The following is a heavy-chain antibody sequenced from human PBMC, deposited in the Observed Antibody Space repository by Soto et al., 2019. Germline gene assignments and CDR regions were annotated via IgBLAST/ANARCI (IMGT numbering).Heavy chain of an antibody. Sequence: WVSLRLSCAASGFTFGSYAMSWVRQAPGKVLEWVSTISGNVGSTYYADSVKVRFTISRDDSKNTLYLQMNSLRAEDTAVYYCAKDATRFSNWFDPWGQGTLVTVTS. D-gene: IGHD3-10*01. CDR2: ISGNVGST. V-gene: IGHV3-23*01. CDR3: AKDATRFSNWFDP. J-gene: IGHJ5*02. CDR1: GFTFGSYA.